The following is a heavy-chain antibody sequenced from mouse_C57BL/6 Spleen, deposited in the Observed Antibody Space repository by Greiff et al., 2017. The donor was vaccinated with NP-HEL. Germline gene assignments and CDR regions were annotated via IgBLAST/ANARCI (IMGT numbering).Heavy chain of an antibody. Sequence: VQLVESGAELVKPGASVKMSCKASGYTFTSYWITWVQQRPGQGLEWIGDIYPGSGSTNYNEKFKSKATLTVDTSSSTAYMQLSSLTSEDSAVYYCARSYYGSSYLWYFDVWGTGTTVTVSS. CDR2: IYPGSGST. CDR3: ARSYYGSSYLWYFDV. CDR1: GYTFTSYW. J-gene: IGHJ1*03. V-gene: IGHV1-55*01. D-gene: IGHD1-1*01.